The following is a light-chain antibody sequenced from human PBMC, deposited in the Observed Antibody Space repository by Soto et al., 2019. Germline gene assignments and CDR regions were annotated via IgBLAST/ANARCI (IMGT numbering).Light chain of an antibody. CDR3: CSYAGSRV. V-gene: IGLV2-23*01. CDR2: EGS. Sequence: QSVLTQPAAVSGSPGQSSTISYTGTSSDVGSNNLVSWYQQHPGKAPKLMIYEGSKRPSGVSNRFSGSKSGNTASLTISGLQAEDEADYYCCSYAGSRVFGGGTKLTVL. J-gene: IGLJ3*02. CDR1: SSDVGSNNL.